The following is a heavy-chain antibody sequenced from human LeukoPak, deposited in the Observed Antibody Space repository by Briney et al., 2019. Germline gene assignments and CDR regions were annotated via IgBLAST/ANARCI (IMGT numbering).Heavy chain of an antibody. J-gene: IGHJ4*02. CDR1: GFAFSSYA. CDR2: ISYDGSNK. CDR3: AKDITSGWSLDS. Sequence: PGGSLRLSCAASGFAFSSYAMHWVRQAPGKGLEWVAVISYDGSNKYYADSVKGRFTISRDNSKNTLYLQMNSLRPEDTAVYSCAKDITSGWSLDSWGQGTLVTVSS. D-gene: IGHD6-19*01. V-gene: IGHV3-30-3*01.